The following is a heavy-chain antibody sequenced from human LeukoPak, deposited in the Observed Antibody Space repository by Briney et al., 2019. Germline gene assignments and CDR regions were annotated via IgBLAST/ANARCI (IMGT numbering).Heavy chain of an antibody. Sequence: PGGSLRLSCAASGFTFSNAWMSWVRQAPGKGLEWVSAISGSGGSTYYADSVKGRFTISRDNSKNTLYLQMNSLRAEDTAVYYCASSSDRWGFFDYWGQGTLVTVSS. CDR3: ASSSDRWGFFDY. D-gene: IGHD6-13*01. J-gene: IGHJ4*02. CDR1: GFTFSNAW. V-gene: IGHV3-23*01. CDR2: ISGSGGST.